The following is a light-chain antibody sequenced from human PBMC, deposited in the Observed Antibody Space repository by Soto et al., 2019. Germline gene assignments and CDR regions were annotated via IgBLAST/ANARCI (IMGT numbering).Light chain of an antibody. CDR2: DAS. Sequence: EIALTQSPATLSLSPGERATRSCGASQSVSSSDLAWYQQKPGLAPRLLIYDASSRATGIPDRFSGSGSGTDFTLTISSLEPEDFAVYYCQQYGSSPPITFGQGTRLEIK. CDR1: QSVSSSD. CDR3: QQYGSSPPIT. V-gene: IGKV3D-20*01. J-gene: IGKJ5*01.